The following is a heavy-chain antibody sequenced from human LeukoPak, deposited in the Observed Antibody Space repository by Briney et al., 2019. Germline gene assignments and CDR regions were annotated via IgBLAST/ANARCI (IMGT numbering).Heavy chain of an antibody. CDR2: ISGSGDNT. D-gene: IGHD4-11*01. V-gene: IGHV3-23*01. CDR3: ARDSYSKSAYNWFDP. CDR1: GFTFNSCA. Sequence: GGSLRLSCAASGFTFNSCAMSWVRQAPGKGLEWVSSISGSGDNTYYADSVKGRFTISRDNSKNTLYLQMNSLRAEDTAVYYCARDSYSKSAYNWFDPWGQGTLVTVSS. J-gene: IGHJ5*02.